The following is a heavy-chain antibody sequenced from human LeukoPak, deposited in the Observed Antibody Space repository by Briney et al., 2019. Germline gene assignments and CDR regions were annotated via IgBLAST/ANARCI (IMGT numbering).Heavy chain of an antibody. D-gene: IGHD1-1*01. J-gene: IGHJ6*04. CDR2: VRSKSDAGTM. CDR3: GVRRV. Sequence: TFXXAXMSWXXXAPGKGLEGVGRVRSKSDAGTMDYAPHLEGRFTISRDDSKNMVYLDMNSLKSEDTAVYYCGVRRVWGNGTVVTVSS. CDR1: TFXXAX. V-gene: IGHV3-15*01.